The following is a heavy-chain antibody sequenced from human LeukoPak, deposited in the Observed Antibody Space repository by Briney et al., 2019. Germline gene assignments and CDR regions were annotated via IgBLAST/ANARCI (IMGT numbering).Heavy chain of an antibody. Sequence: GGSLRLSCAASGFTFSSNYMSWVRQASGKGLEWVSVIYSAGSTYYADSVKGRFTISRDNSKNTLYLQMNSPRAEDTAVYYCAREEGPLDYWGQGTLVTVSS. CDR3: AREEGPLDY. CDR1: GFTFSSNY. CDR2: IYSAGST. J-gene: IGHJ4*02. V-gene: IGHV3-66*01.